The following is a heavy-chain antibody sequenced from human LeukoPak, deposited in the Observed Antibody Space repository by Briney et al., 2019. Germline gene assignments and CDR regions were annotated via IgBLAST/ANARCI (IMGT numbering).Heavy chain of an antibody. J-gene: IGHJ6*03. Sequence: PSETLSLTCTVSGGSIGSYYWSWIRQPPGKGLEWIGYIYYSGSTNYNPSLKSRVTISVDTSKNQFSLKLSSVTAADTAVYYCARGDAWNYRGLYYYMDVWGKGTTVTVSS. D-gene: IGHD1-7*01. V-gene: IGHV4-59*01. CDR2: IYYSGST. CDR3: ARGDAWNYRGLYYYMDV. CDR1: GGSIGSYY.